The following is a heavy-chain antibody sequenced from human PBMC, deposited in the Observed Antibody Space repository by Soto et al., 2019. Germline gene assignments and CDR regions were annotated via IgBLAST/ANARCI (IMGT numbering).Heavy chain of an antibody. V-gene: IGHV4-39*01. CDR3: ARRLERRKQRFDP. J-gene: IGHJ5*02. D-gene: IGHD1-1*01. CDR1: GGSISSINYS. CDR2: IHYSGTT. Sequence: PSETLSLTCTVSGGSISSINYSWGWIRQPPGKGLEWIGAIHYSGTTYYKSSLKSRVTISVDTSRNQFSLKLSSVTAADTAVYYCARRLERRKQRFDPWGQGILVTGSS.